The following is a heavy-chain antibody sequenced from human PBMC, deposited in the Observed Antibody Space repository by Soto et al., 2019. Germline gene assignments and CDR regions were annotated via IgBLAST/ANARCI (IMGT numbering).Heavy chain of an antibody. CDR1: GFTFSSYA. CDR2: ISGSGGST. CDR3: ARRSSSWYVDY. J-gene: IGHJ4*02. Sequence: EVQLLESGGGLVQPGGSLRLSCAASGFTFSSYAMNWVRHAPGKGLEWVSVISGSGGSTYYADSVKGRFTISSDNSKNTLYLQMHSLGAEDTAVYYCARRSSSWYVDYWGQGTLVTVSS. V-gene: IGHV3-23*01. D-gene: IGHD6-13*01.